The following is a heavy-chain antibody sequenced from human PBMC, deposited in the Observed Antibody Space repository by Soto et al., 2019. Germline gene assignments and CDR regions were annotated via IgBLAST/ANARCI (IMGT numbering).Heavy chain of an antibody. D-gene: IGHD6-19*01. CDR3: VRGGSTGWHFDS. CDR1: GFTLSSYW. V-gene: IGHV3-7*01. CDR2: TRQDGGQS. Sequence: GGSLRLSCEASGFTLSSYWMSWIRQAPGKGLEWVANTRQDGGQSYLVDSVQGRFTISRDNAKNSVYLQMNSLRAEDTAVYYCVRGGSTGWHFDSWGQGTLVTVSS. J-gene: IGHJ4*02.